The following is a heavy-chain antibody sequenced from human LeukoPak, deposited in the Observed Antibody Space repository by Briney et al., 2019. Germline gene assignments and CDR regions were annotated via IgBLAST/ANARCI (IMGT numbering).Heavy chain of an antibody. CDR3: ARLRGYSYGSNGMDV. CDR1: GGSFSGYY. V-gene: IGHV4-34*01. J-gene: IGHJ6*02. CDR2: INHSGST. Sequence: SETLSLTCAVYGGSFSGYYWSWIRQPPGKGLEWIGEINHSGSTNYNPSLKSRVTIPVDTSKNQFSLWLSSVTAADTAVYYCARLRGYSYGSNGMDVWGQGTTVTVSS. D-gene: IGHD5-18*01.